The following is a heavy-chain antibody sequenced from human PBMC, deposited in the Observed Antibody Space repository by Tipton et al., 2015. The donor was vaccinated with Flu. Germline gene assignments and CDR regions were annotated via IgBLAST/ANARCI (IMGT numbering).Heavy chain of an antibody. J-gene: IGHJ4*02. CDR1: GEALGSSYY. CDR3: ASFDYYGSGSYYTVFDY. Sequence: GEALGSSYYWAWIRQPPGRGLEWIGNIHTSAGTHYNLSLKSRVTISVDRSKNQFSLRLASVTAADTAVYYCASFDYYGSGSYYTVFDYWGQGTLVTVSS. CDR2: IHTSAGT. D-gene: IGHD3-10*01. V-gene: IGHV4-38-2*01.